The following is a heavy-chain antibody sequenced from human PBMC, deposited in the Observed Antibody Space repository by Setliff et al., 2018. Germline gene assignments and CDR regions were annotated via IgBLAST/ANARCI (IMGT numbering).Heavy chain of an antibody. Sequence: GASVKVSCKASGYTLSNSILSWVRQAPGQGLEWVGWISAYNGKTYFAQKFQDRITLTTDTSTNTGYLELRGLRSDDTAVYYCARDLNRWFGEFAFDIWGQGTVVT. CDR1: GYTLSNSI. CDR2: ISAYNGKT. V-gene: IGHV1-18*01. D-gene: IGHD3-10*01. CDR3: ARDLNRWFGEFAFDI. J-gene: IGHJ3*02.